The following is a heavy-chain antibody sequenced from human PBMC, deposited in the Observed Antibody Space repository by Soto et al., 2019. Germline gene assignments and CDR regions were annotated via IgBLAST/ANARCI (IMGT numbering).Heavy chain of an antibody. D-gene: IGHD3-10*01. CDR2: ISSSGSTI. CDR3: AREGGADVLLWFGDYDY. J-gene: IGHJ4*02. Sequence: SLRLSCAASGFTFSSYEMNWVRQAPGKGLEWVSYISSSGSTIYYADSVKGRFTISRDNAKNSLYLQMNSLRAEDTAVYYCAREGGADVLLWFGDYDYWGQGTLVTVSS. CDR1: GFTFSSYE. V-gene: IGHV3-48*03.